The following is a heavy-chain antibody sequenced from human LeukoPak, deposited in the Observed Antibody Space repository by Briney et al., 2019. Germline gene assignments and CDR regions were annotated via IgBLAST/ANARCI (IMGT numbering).Heavy chain of an antibody. D-gene: IGHD6-6*01. J-gene: IGHJ4*02. V-gene: IGHV6-1*01. CDR2: TYYRSKWYN. CDR3: ARYSSSPRVFDY. CDR1: GDSVSSNSAS. Sequence: SQTLSLTCAISGDSVSSNSASWDWIRQFPSRGLEWLGRTYYRSKWYNDYAVSVKSRITINPDTSKNQFSLQLNSVTPEDTAVYYCARYSSSPRVFDYWGQGTLVPVSS.